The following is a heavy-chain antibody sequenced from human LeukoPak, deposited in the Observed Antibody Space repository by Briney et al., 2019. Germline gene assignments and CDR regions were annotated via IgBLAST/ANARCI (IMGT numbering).Heavy chain of an antibody. CDR3: ARRDWTV. J-gene: IGHJ4*02. CDR2: IKQDGSEK. CDR1: GFTFSSYA. D-gene: IGHD3/OR15-3a*01. Sequence: GGSLRLSCAASGFTFSSYAMSWVRQAPGKGLEWVANIKQDGSEKYYADSVKGRFTISRDNAKNSLYLQMDSLRAEDTAVYYCARRDWTVWGQGTLVTVSS. V-gene: IGHV3-7*01.